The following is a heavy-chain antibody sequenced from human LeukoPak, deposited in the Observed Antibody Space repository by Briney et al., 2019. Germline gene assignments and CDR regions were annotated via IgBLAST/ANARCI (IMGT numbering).Heavy chain of an antibody. V-gene: IGHV1-24*01. D-gene: IGHD2-2*01. Sequence: GASVKVSCKASGYTFTSYDINWVRQATGQGLEWRGGFDPEDGETIYAQKFQGRVTMTEDTSTDTAYMELSSLRSEDTAVYYCATGPVVPAALFNRDYYYYMDVWGKGTTVTVSS. CDR2: FDPEDGET. CDR3: ATGPVVPAALFNRDYYYYMDV. CDR1: GYTFTSYD. J-gene: IGHJ6*03.